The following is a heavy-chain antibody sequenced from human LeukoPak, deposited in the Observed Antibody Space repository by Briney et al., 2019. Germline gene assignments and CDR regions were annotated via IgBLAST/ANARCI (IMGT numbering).Heavy chain of an antibody. Sequence: ASVKVSCKASGYTFTGYYMHWVRQAPGQGLEWMGWINPNSGGTNYAQKFQGRVTMTRDTSISTAYMELSRLRSDDTAVYYCARGSIAVGVGFFDPWGQGTLVTVSS. CDR1: GYTFTGYY. V-gene: IGHV1-2*02. CDR3: ARGSIAVGVGFFDP. D-gene: IGHD6-19*01. J-gene: IGHJ5*02. CDR2: INPNSGGT.